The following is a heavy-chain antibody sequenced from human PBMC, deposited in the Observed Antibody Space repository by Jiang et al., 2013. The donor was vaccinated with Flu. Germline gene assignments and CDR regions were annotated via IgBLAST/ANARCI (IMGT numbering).Heavy chain of an antibody. D-gene: IGHD3-22*01. V-gene: IGHV4-59*01. CDR1: GGSISSDY. J-gene: IGHJ1*01. Sequence: LLKPSETLSLTCTVSGGSISSDYWSWIRQPPGKGLEWIGNTYHIGPTNYNPSLKSRVTISVDTSKNQFSLKLSSVTAADTAVYYCASHSSGYYPVFQHWGQGTLVTVSS. CDR3: ASHSSGYYPVFQH. CDR2: TYHIGPT.